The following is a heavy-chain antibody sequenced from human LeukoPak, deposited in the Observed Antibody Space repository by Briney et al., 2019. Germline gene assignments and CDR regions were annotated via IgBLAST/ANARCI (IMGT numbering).Heavy chain of an antibody. Sequence: ASVKVSCKASGYTFTGYYTHWVRQAPGQGLEWMGWINPNSGGTNYAQKFQGRVTMTRDTSISTAYMELSRLRSDDTAVYYCARDQHDILTGYSTDYWGQGTLVTVSS. CDR3: ARDQHDILTGYSTDY. CDR2: INPNSGGT. D-gene: IGHD3-9*01. J-gene: IGHJ4*02. CDR1: GYTFTGYY. V-gene: IGHV1-2*02.